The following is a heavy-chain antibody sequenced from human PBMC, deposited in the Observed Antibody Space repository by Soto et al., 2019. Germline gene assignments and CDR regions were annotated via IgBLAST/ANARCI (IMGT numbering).Heavy chain of an antibody. D-gene: IGHD6-6*01. CDR3: ARGSSIAGLYYGMDV. Sequence: SETLYLTCTVSGGSISSGGYYCTWIRQHPGNGLEWIGYNYYSGITYYNPSLKSRVTISLDTSKNQFSLKLSSVTAADTAVYYCARGSSIAGLYYGMDVWGQGTTVT. J-gene: IGHJ6*02. V-gene: IGHV4-31*03. CDR2: NYYSGIT. CDR1: GGSISSGGYY.